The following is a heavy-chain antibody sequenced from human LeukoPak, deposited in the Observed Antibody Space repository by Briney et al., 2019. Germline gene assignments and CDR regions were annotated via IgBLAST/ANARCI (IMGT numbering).Heavy chain of an antibody. V-gene: IGHV1-2*02. Sequence: ASVKVSCKASGYTFTGYYMHWVRQAPGQGLEWMGWINPNSGGTNYAQKFQGRVTMTRDTSISTAYMELSRLRSDDTAVYYCAMEKYYYDSSGYWNYWGQGTLVTVSS. CDR1: GYTFTGYY. CDR3: AMEKYYYDSSGYWNY. D-gene: IGHD3-22*01. J-gene: IGHJ4*02. CDR2: INPNSGGT.